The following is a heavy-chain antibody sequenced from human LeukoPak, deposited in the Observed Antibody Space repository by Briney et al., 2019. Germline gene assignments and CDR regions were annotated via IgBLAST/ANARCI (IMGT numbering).Heavy chain of an antibody. Sequence: ASVKVSCKASGYTFTGYGISWVRQAPGQGLEWMGRISAYNGNTNYAQKPQGRVTMTTDTSTSTAYMELRSLRSDDTAVYYCARVDSLIQLWIHEWGYFDYWGQGTLVTVSS. J-gene: IGHJ4*02. D-gene: IGHD5-18*01. CDR3: ARVDSLIQLWIHEWGYFDY. CDR2: ISAYNGNT. V-gene: IGHV1-18*01. CDR1: GYTFTGYG.